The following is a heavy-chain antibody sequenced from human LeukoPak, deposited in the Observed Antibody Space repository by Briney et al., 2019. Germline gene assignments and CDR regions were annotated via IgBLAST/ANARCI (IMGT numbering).Heavy chain of an antibody. D-gene: IGHD7-27*01. CDR2: ISWNSGSI. CDR1: RFTFDDYA. CDR3: AKDKGWGSIDY. V-gene: IGHV3-9*01. Sequence: GGSLRLSCAASRFTFDDYAMHWVRQAPGKGLEWVSGISWNSGSIGYADSVKSRFTISRDNAKNSLYLQMNSLRAEDTALYYCAKDKGWGSIDYWGQGTLVTVSS. J-gene: IGHJ4*02.